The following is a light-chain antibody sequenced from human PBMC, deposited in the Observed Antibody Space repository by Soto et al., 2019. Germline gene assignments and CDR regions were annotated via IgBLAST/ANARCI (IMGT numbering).Light chain of an antibody. CDR1: QSVSSY. CDR2: GAS. V-gene: IGKV3-15*01. Sequence: EILMTQSPATLSVSPGQRATLSCRASQSVSSYLAWYQQKPGQAPRLLIYGASTRATGIPARFSGSGSGTELTLTISSLQSEDFAVYYCQQYYNWPPNTFGQGTKLEIK. J-gene: IGKJ2*01. CDR3: QQYYNWPPNT.